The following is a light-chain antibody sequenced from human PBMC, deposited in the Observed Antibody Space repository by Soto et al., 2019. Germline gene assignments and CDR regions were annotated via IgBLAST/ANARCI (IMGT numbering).Light chain of an antibody. Sequence: DMVLTQSPGTLSLSPGETATLSCRASQTVRSSYLAWYQQKPGQAPRLLIYAASSRATGIPDRFSGSGSGTDFTLTSRRLEPGDFAVYYCHQYGSSLNTFGQGTKVEMK. CDR3: HQYGSSLNT. J-gene: IGKJ2*01. V-gene: IGKV3-20*01. CDR1: QTVRSSY. CDR2: AAS.